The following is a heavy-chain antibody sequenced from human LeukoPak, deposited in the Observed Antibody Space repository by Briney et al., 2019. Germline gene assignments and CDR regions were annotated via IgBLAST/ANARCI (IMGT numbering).Heavy chain of an antibody. D-gene: IGHD3-16*02. CDR1: GFTVSSNY. CDR3: ASPAVWGELSLRY. CDR2: IYSGGST. V-gene: IGHV3-53*01. Sequence: GGSLRLSCAASGFTVSSNYMIWVRQAPGKGLEWVSVIYSGGSTYYADSAKGRFTISRDNSKNTVYLQMNSLRAEDTAVYYCASPAVWGELSLRYWGQGTLVTVSS. J-gene: IGHJ4*02.